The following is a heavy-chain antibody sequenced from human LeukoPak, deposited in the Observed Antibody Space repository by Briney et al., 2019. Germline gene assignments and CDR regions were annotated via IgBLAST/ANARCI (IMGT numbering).Heavy chain of an antibody. CDR3: TRDGDYDSSGKRAPGIEY. J-gene: IGHJ4*02. Sequence: GGSLRLSCAASGFTFSRYGMHWVRQAPGKGLQWVTFISYDGSNKYYADSVKGRFTISRDNSKNTLYLQMNSLRAEDTAVYYCTRDGDYDSSGKRAPGIEYWGQGTLVTVSS. D-gene: IGHD3-22*01. CDR1: GFTFSRYG. V-gene: IGHV3-30*03. CDR2: ISYDGSNK.